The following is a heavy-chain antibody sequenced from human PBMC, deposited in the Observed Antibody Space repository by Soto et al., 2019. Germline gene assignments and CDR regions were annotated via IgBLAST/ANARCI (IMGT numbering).Heavy chain of an antibody. Sequence: GGSLRLSCAASVFTFSSYCMHLVRQAPGKGLECVSVIWYDGSNKYYADSVKGRLTISRDNSKNTLYLQMNSLRAEDTAVYYCERERKGSSDFGDWAQGTMVTVSS. V-gene: IGHV3-33*01. D-gene: IGHD3-3*01. CDR2: IWYDGSNK. J-gene: IGHJ4*02. CDR1: VFTFSSYC. CDR3: ERERKGSSDFGD.